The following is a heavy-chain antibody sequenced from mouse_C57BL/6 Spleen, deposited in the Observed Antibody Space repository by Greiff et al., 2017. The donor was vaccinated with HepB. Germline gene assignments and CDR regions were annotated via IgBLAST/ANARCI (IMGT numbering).Heavy chain of an antibody. CDR1: GYTFTSYW. V-gene: IGHV1-55*01. D-gene: IGHD2-5*01. Sequence: VQLQQPGAELVKPGASVKMSCKASGYTFTSYWITWVKQRPGQGLEWIGDIYPGSGSTNYNEKFKSKATLTVDTSSSTAYMQLSSLTSEDSAVYYCASIHSNYWYFDVWGTGTTVTVSS. CDR2: IYPGSGST. J-gene: IGHJ1*03. CDR3: ASIHSNYWYFDV.